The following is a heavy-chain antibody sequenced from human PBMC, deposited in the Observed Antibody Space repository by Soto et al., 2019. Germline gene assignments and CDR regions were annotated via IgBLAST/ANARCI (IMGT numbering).Heavy chain of an antibody. V-gene: IGHV1-3*01. CDR1: GFTFTLYS. J-gene: IGHJ3*02. D-gene: IGHD1-26*01. CDR3: ARYSGNYQDAFDI. CDR2: MNGGSGKT. Sequence: QVQLMQSRAEVKKPGAPVKVSCRASGFTFTLYSMHWVRQAPGQRLEWMGWMNGGSGKTKYSQKFQGRVTIARDTSASTAYMEVSSLRSEDTAVYYCARYSGNYQDAFDIWGQGTMVTVSS.